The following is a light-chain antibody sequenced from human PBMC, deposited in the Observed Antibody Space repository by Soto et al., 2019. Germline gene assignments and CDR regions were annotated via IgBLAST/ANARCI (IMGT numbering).Light chain of an antibody. V-gene: IGLV1-40*01. CDR3: QSYDSSLSAWV. CDR1: SSNIGGGYD. J-gene: IGLJ3*02. Sequence: QSVLTQPPSVSGAPGQTITISCTGSSSNIGGGYDVHWYQQFPGTAPQLLVYGNINRPSRVPDRFSGSKSDTSASLAITGLQAEDEADYYCQSYDSSLSAWVFGGGTKVTVL. CDR2: GNI.